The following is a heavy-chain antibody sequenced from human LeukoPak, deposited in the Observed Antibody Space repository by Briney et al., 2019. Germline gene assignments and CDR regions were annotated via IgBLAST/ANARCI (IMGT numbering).Heavy chain of an antibody. D-gene: IGHD3-22*01. CDR1: GFNFNSYW. CDR3: ARRSGYYWDAFDV. V-gene: IGHV3-7*01. Sequence: PGGSLRLSCAVSGFNFNSYWMNWVRQAPGKGLEWVANIKQDESEKNYVDSVKGRFTISRDNANNLLHLQMNNLRADDTAVYYCARRSGYYWDAFDVWGRGTMVTVSS. J-gene: IGHJ3*01. CDR2: IKQDESEK.